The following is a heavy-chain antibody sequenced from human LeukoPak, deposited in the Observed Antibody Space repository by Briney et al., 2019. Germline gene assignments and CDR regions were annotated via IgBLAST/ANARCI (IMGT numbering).Heavy chain of an antibody. V-gene: IGHV1-18*01. CDR3: ARTLYSGSYYFDY. CDR2: ISAYNGNT. D-gene: IGHD6-6*01. CDR1: GGTFSSYA. J-gene: IGHJ4*02. Sequence: ASVKVSCKASGGTFSSYAISWVRQAPGQGLEWMGWISAYNGNTNYAQKLQGRVTMTTDTSTSTAYMELRSLRSDDTAVYYCARTLYSGSYYFDYWGQGTLVTVSS.